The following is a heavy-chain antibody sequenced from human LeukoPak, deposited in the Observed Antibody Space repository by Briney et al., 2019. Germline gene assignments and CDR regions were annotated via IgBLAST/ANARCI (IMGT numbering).Heavy chain of an antibody. CDR3: ARVVIAAAGTHFDY. D-gene: IGHD6-13*01. J-gene: IGHJ4*02. Sequence: PGGSLRLSCAASGFTFSSYWMHWVRQAPGKGLVWVSRINSDGSSTSYADSVKGRFTISRDNAKNTLYLQMNSLRAEDTAVYYCARVVIAAAGTHFDYWGQGTLATVSS. CDR2: INSDGSST. CDR1: GFTFSSYW. V-gene: IGHV3-74*01.